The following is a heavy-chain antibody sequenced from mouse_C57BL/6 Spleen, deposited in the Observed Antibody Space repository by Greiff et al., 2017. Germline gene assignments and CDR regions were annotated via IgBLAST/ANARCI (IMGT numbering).Heavy chain of an antibody. CDR3: ARLYDYSFDY. CDR1: GFTFSDYG. V-gene: IGHV5-17*01. J-gene: IGHJ2*01. Sequence: EVQVVESGGGLVKPGGSLKLSCAASGFTFSDYGMHWVRQAPEKGLEWVAYISSGGSTIYYADTVKGRFTISRDNAKNTLFLQMTSLRSEDTAMYYCARLYDYSFDYWGQGTTLTVSS. CDR2: ISSGGSTI. D-gene: IGHD2-3*01.